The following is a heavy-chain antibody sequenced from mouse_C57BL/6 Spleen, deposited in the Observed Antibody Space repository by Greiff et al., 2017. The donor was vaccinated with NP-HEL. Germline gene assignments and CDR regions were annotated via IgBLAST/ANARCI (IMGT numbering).Heavy chain of an antibody. J-gene: IGHJ2*01. Sequence: VQLQQSGAELVKPGASVKLSCKASGYTLTSYWMQWVKQRPGQGLEWIGEIDPSDSYTNYNQKFKGKATLTVDTSSSTAYMQLSSLTSEDSAVYYCATVVATVEYYFDYWGQGTTLTVSS. CDR2: IDPSDSYT. CDR1: GYTLTSYW. D-gene: IGHD1-1*01. CDR3: ATVVATVEYYFDY. V-gene: IGHV1-50*01.